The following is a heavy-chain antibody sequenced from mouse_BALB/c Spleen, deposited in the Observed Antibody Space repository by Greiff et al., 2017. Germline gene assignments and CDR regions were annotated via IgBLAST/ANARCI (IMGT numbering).Heavy chain of an antibody. Sequence: EVMLVESGGGLVQPGGSLRLSCATSGFTFTDYYMSWVRQPPGKALEWLGFIRNKANGYTTEYSASVKGRFTISRDNSQSILYLQMNTLRAEDSATDYCARDEDYDGYSHYAMDDWGQGTSVTVSA. V-gene: IGHV7-3*02. CDR3: ARDEDYDGYSHYAMDD. CDR2: IRNKANGYTT. D-gene: IGHD2-3*01. CDR1: GFTFTDYY. J-gene: IGHJ4*01.